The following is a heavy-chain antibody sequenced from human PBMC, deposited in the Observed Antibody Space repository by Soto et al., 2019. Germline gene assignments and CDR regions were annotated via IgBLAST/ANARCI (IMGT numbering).Heavy chain of an antibody. CDR2: INSDGRST. CDR1: GFTFSTHW. CDR3: ARGYCSGGSCWDPSFDY. Sequence: EVQLVESGGGLVQPGGSLRLSCAASGFTFSTHWMHWVRQAPGKGLLWVSRINSDGRSTNYADSVKGRFTISRDNAKNTFFLQMNSLRAEDTGLYYCARGYCSGGSCWDPSFDYWGQGTLVTVSS. D-gene: IGHD2-15*01. J-gene: IGHJ4*02. V-gene: IGHV3-74*01.